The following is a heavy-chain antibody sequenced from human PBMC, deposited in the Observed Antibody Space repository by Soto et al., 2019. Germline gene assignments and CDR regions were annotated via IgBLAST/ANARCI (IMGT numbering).Heavy chain of an antibody. V-gene: IGHV3-23*01. CDR1: GFTFSSYA. D-gene: IGHD3-10*01. J-gene: IGHJ4*02. CDR3: AKPVWFGEPTSYYFDY. Sequence: GGSLRLSCAASGFTFSSYAMSWVRQAPGKGLEWVSAISGSGGSTYYADSVKGRFTISRDNSKNTLYLQMNSLRAEDTAVYYCAKPVWFGEPTSYYFDYWGQGTLVTVSS. CDR2: ISGSGGST.